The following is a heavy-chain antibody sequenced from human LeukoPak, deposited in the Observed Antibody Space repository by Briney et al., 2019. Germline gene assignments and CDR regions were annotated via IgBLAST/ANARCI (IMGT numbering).Heavy chain of an antibody. CDR2: INPNSGGT. V-gene: IGHV1-2*06. J-gene: IGHJ4*02. CDR1: GYTFTGYY. CDR3: ARGPGGGYGLDRRYFDY. D-gene: IGHD5-18*01. Sequence: ASVKVSCKASGYTFTGYYMHWVRQAPGQGLEWMGRINPNSGGTNYAQKFQGRVTMTRDTSISTAYMELSGLRSDDTTVYYCARGPGGGYGLDRRYFDYWGQGTLATVSS.